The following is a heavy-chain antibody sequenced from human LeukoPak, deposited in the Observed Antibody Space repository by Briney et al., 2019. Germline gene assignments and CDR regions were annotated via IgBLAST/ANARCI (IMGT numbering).Heavy chain of an antibody. J-gene: IGHJ5*02. CDR1: GFTFSSYS. Sequence: PGGSLRLSCAASGFTFSSYSMNWVRQAPGKGLEWVSYISSSSSTIYYADSVKGRFTISRDNAKNSLYLQMNSLRAEDTAVYYCAHDSSSWYFEGPGSWGQGTLVTVSS. CDR3: AHDSSSWYFEGPGS. CDR2: ISSSSSTI. V-gene: IGHV3-48*04. D-gene: IGHD6-13*01.